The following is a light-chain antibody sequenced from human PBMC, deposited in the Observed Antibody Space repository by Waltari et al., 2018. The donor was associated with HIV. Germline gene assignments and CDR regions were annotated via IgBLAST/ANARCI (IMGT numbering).Light chain of an antibody. J-gene: IGLJ2*01. V-gene: IGLV3-1*01. CDR1: ELWHKY. CDR2: QDY. CDR3: QTWDRKTLHVS. Sequence: SYDLTQPPSVSVSPGQTVNISCSGHELWHKYACWYLHKPGQSPVMVIFQDYKRPSGIPERFSGSNSGNTATLTISDIQASDEADYYCQTWDRKTLHVSFGGGTKLTVL.